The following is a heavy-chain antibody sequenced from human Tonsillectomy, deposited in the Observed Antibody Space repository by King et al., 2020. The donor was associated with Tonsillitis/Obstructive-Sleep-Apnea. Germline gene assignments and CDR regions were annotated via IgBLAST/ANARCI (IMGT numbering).Heavy chain of an antibody. D-gene: IGHD3-10*01. CDR3: AGEGDRMIRGVILDY. CDR1: GNTFTDHY. CDR2: INPSDSTT. V-gene: IGHV1-46*01. Sequence: QLVQSGAEVKKPGASVKVSCKATGNTFTDHYIHWVRQAPGQGLEWMGIINPSDSTTTYARKFQGRVTVTRDTSTNTVYMQLSSLRSEDTAVYYCAGEGDRMIRGVILDYWGQGTLVTVSS. J-gene: IGHJ4*02.